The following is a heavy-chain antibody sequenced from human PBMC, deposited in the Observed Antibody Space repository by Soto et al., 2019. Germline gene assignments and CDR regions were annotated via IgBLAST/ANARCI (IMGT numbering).Heavy chain of an antibody. Sequence: ASVKVSCKASGYTFTSYGISWVRQAPGQGLEWMGWISAYNGNTNYAQKLQGRVTMTTDTSTSTAYMELRSLRSDDTAVYYCARVGQYCSGGSCYSVGDAFDICGQGTMVSVSS. CDR2: ISAYNGNT. CDR3: ARVGQYCSGGSCYSVGDAFDI. J-gene: IGHJ3*02. CDR1: GYTFTSYG. V-gene: IGHV1-18*01. D-gene: IGHD2-15*01.